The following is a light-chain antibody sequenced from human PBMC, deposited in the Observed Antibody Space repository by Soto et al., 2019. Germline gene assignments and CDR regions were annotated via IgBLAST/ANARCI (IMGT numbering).Light chain of an antibody. CDR3: EPGSNWIH. V-gene: IGKV3-11*01. J-gene: IGKJ5*01. Sequence: ENVVEKSLVTFSLSPMDRGSLYFRASQWVSSYLAWYKQKPGQAPRLLIYDASNRATGIPARFSGSGSGTDFTLTICSLEPEDFAVYYCEPGSNWIHFGQGTRLEIK. CDR1: QWVSSY. CDR2: DAS.